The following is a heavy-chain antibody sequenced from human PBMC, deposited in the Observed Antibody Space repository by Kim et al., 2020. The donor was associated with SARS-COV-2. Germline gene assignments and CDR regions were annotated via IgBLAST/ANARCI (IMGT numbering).Heavy chain of an antibody. J-gene: IGHJ3*01. V-gene: IGHV6-1*01. CDR3: ARERIGDTWVLLDAFDV. D-gene: IGHD2-21*02. CDR1: GDSVSSNRAA. CDR2: TYYRSRWNY. Sequence: SQTLSLTCAISGDSVSSNRAAWNWIRQSPSRGLEWLGRTYYRSRWNYDYAVSVKSRLTVTPDTSKNQFSLQLTSVTPEDTAVYYCARERIGDTWVLLDAFDVWGQGTKATVSS.